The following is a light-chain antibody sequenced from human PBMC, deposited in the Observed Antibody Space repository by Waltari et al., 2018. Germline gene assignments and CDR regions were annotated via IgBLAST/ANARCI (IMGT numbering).Light chain of an antibody. CDR1: QSVSSN. CDR3: QQYNNWPRS. Sequence: IVMTQSPATLSVSPGERATLSRRPSQSVSSNLAWYQQKPGQAPRLLISGVSTRATGIPARFSGSGSGTEFTLTISSLQSEDFAVYYCQQYNNWPRSFGQGTRLEIK. J-gene: IGKJ5*01. CDR2: GVS. V-gene: IGKV3-15*01.